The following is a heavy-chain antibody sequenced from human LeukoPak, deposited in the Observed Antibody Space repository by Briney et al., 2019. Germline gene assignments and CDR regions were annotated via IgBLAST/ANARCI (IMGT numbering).Heavy chain of an antibody. CDR1: GYTFTSYG. CDR2: ISAYNGNT. CDR3: ARDGHLVVVPAAGTNYYYYGMDV. V-gene: IGHV1-18*04. Sequence: ASVKVSCKASGYTFTSYGISWVRQAPGQGLEWMGWISAYNGNTNYAQKLQGRVTMTTDTSTSTAYMELRSLRSDDTAVYCCARDGHLVVVPAAGTNYYYYGMDVWGKGTTVTVSS. J-gene: IGHJ6*04. D-gene: IGHD2-2*01.